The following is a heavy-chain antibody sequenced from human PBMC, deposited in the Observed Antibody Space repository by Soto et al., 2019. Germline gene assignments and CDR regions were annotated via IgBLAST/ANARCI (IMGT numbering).Heavy chain of an antibody. CDR1: GGSISNYY. Sequence: PSETLSLTCTVSGGSISNYYWNWIRQSPGKGLEWIGSIYNTGSTSYNPSLKSRVTMSVDTSKNQFSLELTSVTAADAAVYYCARTCFDSGTYYNRCSDPWGQGTLVTVSS. V-gene: IGHV4-59*01. CDR3: ARTCFDSGTYYNRCSDP. CDR2: IYNTGST. D-gene: IGHD3-10*01. J-gene: IGHJ5*02.